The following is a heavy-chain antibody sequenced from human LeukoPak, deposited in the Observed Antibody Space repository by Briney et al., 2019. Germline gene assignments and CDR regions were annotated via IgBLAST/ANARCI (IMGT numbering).Heavy chain of an antibody. CDR2: ISSSSSFI. CDR1: GFTFSPYT. D-gene: IGHD6-19*01. J-gene: IGHJ5*02. CDR3: AKYSPKRAAGTSFDP. V-gene: IGHV3-21*01. Sequence: PGGSLRLSCAASGFTFSPYTMNWVRQAPGKGLEWVSPISSSSSFIYYADSVKGRFTISRDNAKNSLYLQMHSLRAEDTAVYYCAKYSPKRAAGTSFDPWGQGTLVTVSS.